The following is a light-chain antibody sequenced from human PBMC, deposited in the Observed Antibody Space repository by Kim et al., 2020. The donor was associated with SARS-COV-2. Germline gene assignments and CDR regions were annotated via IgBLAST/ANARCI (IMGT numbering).Light chain of an antibody. Sequence: GHRVTISCSGSSSDIVSNYVYWYQQRPGTAPKLLIYSNNHRPSGVPDRFSGSKSGTSASLAISGLRSEDEADYYCAAWDDSLSGWVFGGGTKLTVL. CDR1: SSDIVSNY. CDR2: SNN. CDR3: AAWDDSLSGWV. V-gene: IGLV1-47*02. J-gene: IGLJ3*02.